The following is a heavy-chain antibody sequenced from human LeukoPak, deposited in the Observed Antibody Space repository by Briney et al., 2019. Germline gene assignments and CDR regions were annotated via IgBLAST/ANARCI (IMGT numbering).Heavy chain of an antibody. CDR1: GGSISSYY. D-gene: IGHD3-3*01. V-gene: IGHV4-4*07. CDR2: IYTSGST. Sequence: SETLSLTCTVSGGSISSYYWSWIRQPAGKGREWIGRIYTSGSTSYNPPLTSRVTLSVDTPKNQFSLKLRAATAADTAVYYCARVYYDFWSGYFYYYHMEVWGKGTTVTVSS. CDR3: ARVYYDFWSGYFYYYHMEV. J-gene: IGHJ6*03.